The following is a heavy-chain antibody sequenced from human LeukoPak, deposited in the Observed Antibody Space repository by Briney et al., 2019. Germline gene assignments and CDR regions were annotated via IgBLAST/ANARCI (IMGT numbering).Heavy chain of an antibody. CDR3: AKAPVTTCSGAYCYPFDY. CDR2: ISVSGNT. V-gene: IGHV3-23*01. D-gene: IGHD2-21*01. Sequence: PGVSLSLSCAAAGFTFSSYSMNWVRQAPGKGLEWVSAISVSGNTYQADSVKGRFTISGDSSKKTLFLQMNRLRAEDASVYYCAKAPVTTCSGAYCYPFDYWGQGTLVTVSS. J-gene: IGHJ4*02. CDR1: GFTFSSYS.